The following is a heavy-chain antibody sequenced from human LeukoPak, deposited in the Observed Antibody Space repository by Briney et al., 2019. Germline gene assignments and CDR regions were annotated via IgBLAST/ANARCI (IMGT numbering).Heavy chain of an antibody. CDR3: VKEPRGYSFSFDI. Sequence: GGSLRLSCAASGFTFSICAINWVRPAHGKGLEWVSAISGSGSKTFYADSVKGRFTISRDNPKNTLYLQKNSLRPEDTAVYYCVKEPRGYSFSFDIWGQGTMVTVSS. D-gene: IGHD5-18*01. V-gene: IGHV3-23*01. CDR2: ISGSGSKT. CDR1: GFTFSICA. J-gene: IGHJ3*02.